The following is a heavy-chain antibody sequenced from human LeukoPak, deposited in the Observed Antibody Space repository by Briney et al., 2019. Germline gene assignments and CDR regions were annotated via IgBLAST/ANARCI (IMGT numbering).Heavy chain of an antibody. V-gene: IGHV5-51*01. J-gene: IGHJ4*02. CDR1: GYSFSNYW. CDR3: ARLSRYCSGGNCYPGDDY. CDR2: ICPGDSDT. D-gene: IGHD2-15*01. Sequence: GESLKISCKASGYSFSNYWIGWVRQMAGKGLGWLGIICPGDSDTRYSPSFQGQDTISADKSISTAYLPWSSLKASGPAMYYCARLSRYCSGGNCYPGDDYWGQGTLVTVSS.